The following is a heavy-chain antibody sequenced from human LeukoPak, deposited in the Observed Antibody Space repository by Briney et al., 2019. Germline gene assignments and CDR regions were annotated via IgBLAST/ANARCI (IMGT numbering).Heavy chain of an antibody. CDR2: INPDGGST. D-gene: IGHD6-13*01. CDR3: TRGQQLVGD. V-gene: IGHV3-74*01. CDR1: GFTFSSYW. Sequence: GGSLRLSCAASGFTFSSYWMHWFRHAPGKGLAWVSRINPDGGSTAYADSVKGRFTISRDNAKNTLYLQMNSLRVEDTAVYYCTRGQQLVGDWGQGTLVTVSS. J-gene: IGHJ4*02.